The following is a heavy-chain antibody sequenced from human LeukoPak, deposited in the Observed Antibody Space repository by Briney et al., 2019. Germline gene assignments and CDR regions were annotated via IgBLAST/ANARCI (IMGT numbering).Heavy chain of an antibody. J-gene: IGHJ4*02. V-gene: IGHV4-59*08. Sequence: SETLSLTCTVSGGSMSPYNWGWIRQPPGKGLEWTGYIYYSGSTNYNPSLKSRVTISVDTSKNQFSLKLSSVTAADTAIYYCARAVSGRFDYWGQGTLVTVSS. CDR3: ARAVSGRFDY. CDR1: GGSMSPYN. CDR2: IYYSGST. D-gene: IGHD6-19*01.